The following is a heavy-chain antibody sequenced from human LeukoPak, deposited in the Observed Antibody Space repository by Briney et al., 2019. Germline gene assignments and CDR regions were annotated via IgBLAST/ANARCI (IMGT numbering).Heavy chain of an antibody. V-gene: IGHV4-38-2*02. CDR3: ARVNWNWSLDY. CDR1: GYSISSGYY. CDR2: IYHSGST. D-gene: IGHD1-7*01. J-gene: IGHJ4*02. Sequence: SETLSLTCTVSGYSISSGYYWGWIRQPPGKGLEWIGSIYHSGSTYYNPSLKSRVTISVDTSKNQFSLKLSSVAAADTAVYYCARVNWNWSLDYWGQGTLVTVSS.